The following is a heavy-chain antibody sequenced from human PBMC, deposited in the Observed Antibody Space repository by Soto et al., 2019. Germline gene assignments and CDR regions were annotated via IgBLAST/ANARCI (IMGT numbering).Heavy chain of an antibody. V-gene: IGHV1-18*01. J-gene: IGHJ6*02. CDR2: ISPYSGNT. CDR3: AMVDNSVPPTPQDV. Sequence: QVQLVQSGDEVRKPGSSVKVSCKASGYIFVNYGIAWVRQAPGQGLEWMGWISPYSGNTHYASKVQGRLTMTTNTSPSSLYVALARMTSTDTALYYCAMVDNSVPPTPQDVWGQGTTVTVSS. D-gene: IGHD5-12*01. CDR1: GYIFVNYG.